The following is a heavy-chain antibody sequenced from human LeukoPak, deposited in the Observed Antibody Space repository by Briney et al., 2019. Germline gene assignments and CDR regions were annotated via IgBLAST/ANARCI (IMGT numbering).Heavy chain of an antibody. D-gene: IGHD6-19*01. CDR2: ISGSGGST. Sequence: PGGSLRLSCAASGFTFSNFAMSWVRQAPGKGLEWVSAISGSGGSTYYADSVKGRFTISRDNSKNTLYLQMNSLRAEDTAVYYCAVRWLVTNLPRLKNDYWGQGTLVTVSS. V-gene: IGHV3-23*01. CDR3: AVRWLVTNLPRLKNDY. J-gene: IGHJ4*02. CDR1: GFTFSNFA.